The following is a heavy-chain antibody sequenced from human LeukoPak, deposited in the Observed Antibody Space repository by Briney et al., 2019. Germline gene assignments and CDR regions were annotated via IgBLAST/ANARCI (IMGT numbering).Heavy chain of an antibody. CDR1: GGSFSGYY. CDR3: ARRLGTYYYGSGRTNWFDP. D-gene: IGHD3-10*01. J-gene: IGHJ5*02. Sequence: SETLSLTCAAYGGSFSGYYWSWIRQPPGKGLEWIGEINHSGSTNYNPSLKSRGTISVDTSKNQYSLKLSSVTAAATAVYYCARRLGTYYYGSGRTNWFDPWGQGTLVTVSS. CDR2: INHSGST. V-gene: IGHV4-34*01.